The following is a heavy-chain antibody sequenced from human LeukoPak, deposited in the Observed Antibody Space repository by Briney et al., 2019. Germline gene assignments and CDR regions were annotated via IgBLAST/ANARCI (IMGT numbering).Heavy chain of an antibody. CDR1: GFTLSSNY. J-gene: IGHJ4*02. D-gene: IGHD3-10*01. CDR3: AGSYYNVFDY. CDR2: IYSGGST. Sequence: GGSLRLACAASGFTLSSNYMNWVRQAPGKGLEWVSVIYSGGSTYYADSVKGRFTISRDNSQTTPYLQMNSLRSEDTAVYYCAGSYYNVFDYWGQGTLVTVSS. V-gene: IGHV3-66*01.